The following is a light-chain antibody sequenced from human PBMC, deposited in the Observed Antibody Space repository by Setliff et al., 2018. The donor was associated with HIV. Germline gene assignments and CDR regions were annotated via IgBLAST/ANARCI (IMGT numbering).Light chain of an antibody. CDR2: EVD. CDR1: SSDVGNTLS. J-gene: IGLJ2*01. CDR3: CSYGSGDIWV. V-gene: IGLV2-23*02. Sequence: QSVLTQPASVSGSPGQSITISCTGSSSDVGNTLSVSWYQQNVGEVPKLLIYEVDWRPSGISHRFSGSKSGNTVSLTISGLQVEDEADYYCCSYGSGDIWVFGGGTKVTVL.